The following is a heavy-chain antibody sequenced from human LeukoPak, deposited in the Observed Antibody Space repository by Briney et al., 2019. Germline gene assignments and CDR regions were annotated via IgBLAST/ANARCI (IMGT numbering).Heavy chain of an antibody. V-gene: IGHV5-51*01. J-gene: IGHJ4*02. CDR3: ARLPGINGVHYYFDY. Sequence: GESLKISCKGSGYSFTSYWIGWVRQMPGKGLEWMGIIYPGDSDTRYSPSFQGQVTISADKSISTAYLQWSSLKASDTAMYHCARLPGINGVHYYFDYWGQGTLVTVSS. CDR1: GYSFTSYW. CDR2: IYPGDSDT. D-gene: IGHD2-8*01.